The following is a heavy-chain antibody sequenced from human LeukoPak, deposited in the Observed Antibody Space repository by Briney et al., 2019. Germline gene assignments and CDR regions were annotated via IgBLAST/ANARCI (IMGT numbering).Heavy chain of an antibody. J-gene: IGHJ6*02. CDR3: ARDQTVDSRGYYYYYGMDV. CDR1: GFTFSSYA. V-gene: IGHV3-23*01. D-gene: IGHD5-12*01. CDR2: ISGSGGST. Sequence: GGSLRLSCAASGFTFSSYAMSWVRQAPGKGLEWVSAISGSGGSTYYADSVKGRFTISRDNAKNSLYLQMNSLRAEDTAVYYCARDQTVDSRGYYYYYGMDVWGQGTTVTVSS.